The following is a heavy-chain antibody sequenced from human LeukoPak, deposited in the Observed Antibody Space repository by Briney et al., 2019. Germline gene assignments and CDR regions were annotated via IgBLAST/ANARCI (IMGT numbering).Heavy chain of an antibody. D-gene: IGHD2-15*01. CDR2: ISYDGSNK. V-gene: IGHV3-30-3*01. CDR3: ARDSREGYCSGGSCYHDY. J-gene: IGHJ4*02. CDR1: GFTFSSYA. Sequence: GGSLRLSCAASGFTFSSYAMHWVRQAPGKGLESVAVISYDGSNKYYADSVKGRFTISRDNSKNTLYLQMNSLRAEDTAVYYCARDSREGYCSGGSCYHDYWGQGTLVTVSS.